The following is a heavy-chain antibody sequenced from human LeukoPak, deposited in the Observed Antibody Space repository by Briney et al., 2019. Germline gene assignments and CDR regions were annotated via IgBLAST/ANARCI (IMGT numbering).Heavy chain of an antibody. CDR3: TRDTEGSLDY. J-gene: IGHJ4*02. V-gene: IGHV3-48*03. CDR2: ISSSGSTI. Sequence: PGGSLRLSCAASGFTFSSYEMNWVRQAPGKGLEWVSYISSSGSTIYYADSVKGRFTISRDNAKNSLYLQMNSLRAEDTAVYYCTRDTEGSLDYWGQGILVTVAS. CDR1: GFTFSSYE. D-gene: IGHD1-26*01.